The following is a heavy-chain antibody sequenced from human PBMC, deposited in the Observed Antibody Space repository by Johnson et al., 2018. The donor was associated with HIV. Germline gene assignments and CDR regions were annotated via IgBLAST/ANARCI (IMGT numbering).Heavy chain of an antibody. CDR2: IRYDGSNK. CDR1: GFTFNTYG. CDR3: ARDPSPSSYRAFDI. V-gene: IGHV3-30*02. J-gene: IGHJ3*02. Sequence: QVQLVESGGGVVQPGGSLRLSCAASGFTFNTYGMHWVRQAPGKGLEWVAFIRYDGSNKYYADSVKGRFTISRDNSKNTLYLQMNSLRAEDTPVYYCARDPSPSSYRAFDIWGQGTMVTVSS. D-gene: IGHD5-12*01.